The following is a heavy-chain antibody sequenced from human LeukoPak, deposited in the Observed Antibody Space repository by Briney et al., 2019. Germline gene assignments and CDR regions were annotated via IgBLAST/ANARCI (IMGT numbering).Heavy chain of an antibody. CDR2: ISGSGGST. J-gene: IGHJ4*02. Sequence: GGSLRLSCAASGFTFSSYAMSWVRQAPGKGLEWVSAISGSGGSTYYADSVKGRFTISRDNSKNTLYLQMNSLRAEDTAVYYCANMVTMVRGVVSFDYWGQGTLVTVSS. CDR3: ANMVTMVRGVVSFDY. V-gene: IGHV3-23*01. D-gene: IGHD3-10*01. CDR1: GFTFSSYA.